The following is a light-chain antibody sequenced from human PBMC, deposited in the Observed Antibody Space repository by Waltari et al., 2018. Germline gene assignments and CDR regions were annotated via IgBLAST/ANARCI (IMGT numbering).Light chain of an antibody. CDR3: QSYDRSLSVV. CDR2: GNN. J-gene: IGLJ2*01. CDR1: GSNIGAGYG. Sequence: QSALTQPPSVSGAPGQRVTISCTGSGSNIGAGYGLPWYQQFPGTAPKLLLYGNNNRPSGVPDRFSASKTGTSASLAITGLQAEDEADYYCQSYDRSLSVVFGGGTKLTVL. V-gene: IGLV1-40*01.